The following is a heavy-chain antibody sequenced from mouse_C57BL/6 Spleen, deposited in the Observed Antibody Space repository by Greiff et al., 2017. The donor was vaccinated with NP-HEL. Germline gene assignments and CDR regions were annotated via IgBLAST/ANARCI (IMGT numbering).Heavy chain of an antibody. Sequence: VQLQQPGAELVRPGSSVKLSCKASGYTFTSYWMHWVKQRPIQGLEWIGNIDPSDSETHYNQKFKDKATLTVDKSSSTAYMKLSSLTSEDSAVYYGARATTVGYYFDYWGQGTTLTVSS. D-gene: IGHD1-1*01. CDR2: IDPSDSET. CDR3: ARATTVGYYFDY. J-gene: IGHJ2*01. CDR1: GYTFTSYW. V-gene: IGHV1-52*01.